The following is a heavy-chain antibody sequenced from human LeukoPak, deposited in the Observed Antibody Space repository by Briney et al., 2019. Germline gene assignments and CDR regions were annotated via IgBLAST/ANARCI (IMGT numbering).Heavy chain of an antibody. J-gene: IGHJ6*02. CDR2: IIPIFGIA. V-gene: IGHV1-69*04. CDR3: AREWKMATIPAGGYYYGMDV. Sequence: SVKDSCKASGGTFSSYAISWVRQAPGQGLEWMGRIIPIFGIANYAQKFQGRVTITADKSTSTAYMELSSLRSEDTAVYYCAREWKMATIPAGGYYYGMDVWGQGTTVTVSS. CDR1: GGTFSSYA. D-gene: IGHD5-24*01.